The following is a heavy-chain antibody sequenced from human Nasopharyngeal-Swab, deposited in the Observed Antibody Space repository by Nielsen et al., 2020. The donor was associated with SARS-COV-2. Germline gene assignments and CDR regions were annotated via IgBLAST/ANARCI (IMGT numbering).Heavy chain of an antibody. D-gene: IGHD6-19*01. J-gene: IGHJ6*02. V-gene: IGHV3-74*01. CDR1: GFTSSSYW. CDR2: INSDGIST. CDR3: ASPYSSGWYGDYGLDV. Sequence: GESLKLSCAASGFTSSSYWMHWVRQAPGKGLVWVSRINSDGISTTYADSVKGRFTISRDNAKNTLYLQMNSLRAEDTAVYYCASPYSSGWYGDYGLDVWGQGTTVTVSS.